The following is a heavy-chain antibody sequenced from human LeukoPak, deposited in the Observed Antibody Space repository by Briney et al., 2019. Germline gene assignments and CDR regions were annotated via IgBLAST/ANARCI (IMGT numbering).Heavy chain of an antibody. J-gene: IGHJ3*02. CDR3: ARAYCSSTSCYTWDAFDI. CDR1: GGSISSYY. Sequence: PSETLSLTCTVSGGSISSYYWSWIRQPPGKGLEWIGYIYYSGSTNYNPSLKSRVSISVDTSKNQCSLKLSSVTAADTAVYYCARAYCSSTSCYTWDAFDIWGQGTMVTVSS. V-gene: IGHV4-59*08. CDR2: IYYSGST. D-gene: IGHD2-2*02.